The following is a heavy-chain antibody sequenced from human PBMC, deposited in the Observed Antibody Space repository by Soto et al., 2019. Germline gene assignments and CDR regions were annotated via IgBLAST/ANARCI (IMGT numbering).Heavy chain of an antibody. CDR1: GFTFSSYC. Sequence: PGGSLILSCAASGFTFSSYCMHWVRQAPGKGLEWVAVISYDGSNKYYADSVKGRFTISRDNSKNTLYLQMNSLRAEDTAVYYCAKPGLPNSRYYGMDVWGQGTTVTVSS. V-gene: IGHV3-30*18. J-gene: IGHJ6*02. D-gene: IGHD4-17*01. CDR3: AKPGLPNSRYYGMDV. CDR2: ISYDGSNK.